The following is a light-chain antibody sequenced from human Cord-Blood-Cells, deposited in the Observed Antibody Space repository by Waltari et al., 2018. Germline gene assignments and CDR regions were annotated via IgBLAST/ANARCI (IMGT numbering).Light chain of an antibody. J-gene: IGLJ2*01. CDR2: DVS. Sequence: QSALTQPRSVSGSPGQSVTISCTGTSSAVGGYNYVSWYQQHPGNAPKLMIYDVSKRPSGVPDRFSGSKSGNTASLTISGLQAEDEADYYCCSYAGSVVVFGGGTKLTVL. CDR1: SSAVGGYNY. CDR3: CSYAGSVVV. V-gene: IGLV2-11*01.